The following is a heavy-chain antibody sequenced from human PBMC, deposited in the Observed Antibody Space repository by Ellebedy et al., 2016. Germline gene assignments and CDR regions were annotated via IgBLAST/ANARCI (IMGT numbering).Heavy chain of an antibody. Sequence: GESLKISCAASGFSFGIYAMSWVRQAPGKGLEWVSAISGGGGTTYYADSVKGRFTISRDNSKNTLYLQLNTLRAEDTAVYFCANRDYNGTYPPRYFDHWGQGTLVTVST. J-gene: IGHJ4*02. V-gene: IGHV3-23*01. CDR3: ANRDYNGTYPPRYFDH. CDR1: GFSFGIYA. CDR2: ISGGGGTT. D-gene: IGHD1-26*01.